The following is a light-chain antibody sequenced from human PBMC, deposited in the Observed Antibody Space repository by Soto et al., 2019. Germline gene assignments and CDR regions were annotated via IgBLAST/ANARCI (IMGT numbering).Light chain of an antibody. Sequence: QSVLTQPASVSGSPGQSITISCTGTSDDVGGSNYVSWYQQHPGKAPKLMIYEVSHRPSGVSNRFSGSQSGNTASLTISGLQAEDEADYYCSSYNSLWTFGQGTK. CDR1: SDDVGGSNY. CDR3: SSYNSLWT. V-gene: IGLV2-14*01. J-gene: IGLJ3*02. CDR2: EVS.